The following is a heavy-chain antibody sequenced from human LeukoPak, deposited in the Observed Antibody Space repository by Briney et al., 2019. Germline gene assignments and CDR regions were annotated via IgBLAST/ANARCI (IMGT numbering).Heavy chain of an antibody. V-gene: IGHV3-74*01. J-gene: IGHJ4*02. Sequence: PGGSLRLSCAVSGFTFSSYWMHWVRQAPGKGLVWVSRINSDGSSTSYADSVKGRFTNSRDNAKNTLYLQMNSLRAEDTAVYYCARDVVRFGEPTYDYWGQGTLVTVSS. CDR2: INSDGSST. D-gene: IGHD3-10*01. CDR3: ARDVVRFGEPTYDY. CDR1: GFTFSSYW.